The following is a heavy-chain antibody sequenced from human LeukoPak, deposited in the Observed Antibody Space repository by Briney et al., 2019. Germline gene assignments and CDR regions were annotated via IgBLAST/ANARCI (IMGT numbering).Heavy chain of an antibody. CDR2: ISSSSSYI. CDR1: GFTFSSYS. Sequence: GGSLRLSCAASGFTFSSYSMNWVRQAPGKGLEWVSSISSSSSYIYYADSVKGRFTISRDNAKNSLYLQINGLRAEDTAVYYCARGSSLVAGFYYGMDVWGKGTMVTVSS. D-gene: IGHD6-19*01. J-gene: IGHJ6*04. V-gene: IGHV3-21*01. CDR3: ARGSSLVAGFYYGMDV.